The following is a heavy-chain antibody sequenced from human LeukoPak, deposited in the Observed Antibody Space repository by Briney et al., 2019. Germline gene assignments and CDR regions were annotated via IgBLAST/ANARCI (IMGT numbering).Heavy chain of an antibody. J-gene: IGHJ4*02. Sequence: PSETLSLTCTVSGGSISNYYWNWIRQPAGKGLEWIGRIYTSGSTNYNPSLKSRVTMSVDTSKNQISLKLSSVTAADTAVYYCASGLQFRILDYWGQGTLVTVPS. CDR3: ASGLQFRILDY. V-gene: IGHV4-4*07. CDR1: GGSISNYY. D-gene: IGHD5-24*01. CDR2: IYTSGST.